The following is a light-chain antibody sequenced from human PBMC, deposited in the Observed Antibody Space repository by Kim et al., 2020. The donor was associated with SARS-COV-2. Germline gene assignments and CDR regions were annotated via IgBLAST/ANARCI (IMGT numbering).Light chain of an antibody. CDR3: SSYTSSSTVV. V-gene: IGLV2-18*02. Sequence: YNRVSWYQQPPGTAPKLMIYEVSSRPSGVPDRFSGSKSGNTASLTISELQAEDEADYYCSSYTSSSTVVFGGGTQLTVL. CDR1: YNR. J-gene: IGLJ2*01. CDR2: EVS.